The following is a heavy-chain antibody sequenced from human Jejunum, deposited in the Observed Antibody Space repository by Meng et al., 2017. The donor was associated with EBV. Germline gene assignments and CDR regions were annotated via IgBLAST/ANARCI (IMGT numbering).Heavy chain of an antibody. Sequence: QVQLVQSGAEVKKPGASGEVSCKASGYTFSEYPIHWLRQAPGQGLEYLGYSHGGSDDIRYSQKFQGRLVISRDTAASTSYLRLSSLKSEDTAVYYCVKNLGDYSDFWGQGTLVTVSS. V-gene: IGHV1-3*01. CDR3: VKNLGDYSDF. CDR2: SHGGSDDI. J-gene: IGHJ4*02. CDR1: GYTFSEYP. D-gene: IGHD4-17*01.